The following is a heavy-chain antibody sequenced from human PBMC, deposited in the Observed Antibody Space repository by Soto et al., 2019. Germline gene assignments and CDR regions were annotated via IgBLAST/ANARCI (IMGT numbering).Heavy chain of an antibody. CDR2: ICGDGSNK. V-gene: IGHV3-33*06. CDR3: AKYPDSSGSHLG. J-gene: IGHJ4*02. Sequence: GGSLRLSCAASGFTFSSYGMHWVRQAPSKGLEWVSVICGDGSNKYYADSVKGRFTISRDNSKNTLYLQMNSLRAEDTAVYYCAKYPDSSGSHLGWGQGTLVTVSS. CDR1: GFTFSSYG. D-gene: IGHD3-22*01.